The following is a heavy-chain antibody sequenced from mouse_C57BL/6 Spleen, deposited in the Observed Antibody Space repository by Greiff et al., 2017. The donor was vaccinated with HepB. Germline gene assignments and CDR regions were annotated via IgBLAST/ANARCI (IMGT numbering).Heavy chain of an antibody. J-gene: IGHJ4*01. CDR3: ARWDYGSSYAMDY. CDR1: GYTFTDYY. V-gene: IGHV1-26*01. Sequence: EVQLQQSGPELVKPGASVKISCKASGYTFTDYYMNWVKQSHGKSLEWIGDIYPGSGSTNYNEKFKSKATLTVDTSSSTAYMQLSSLTSEDSAVYYCARWDYGSSYAMDYWGQGTSVTVSS. CDR2: IYPGSGST. D-gene: IGHD1-1*01.